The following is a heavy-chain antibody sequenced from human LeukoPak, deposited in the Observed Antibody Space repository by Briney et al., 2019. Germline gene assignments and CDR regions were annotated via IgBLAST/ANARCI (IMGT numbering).Heavy chain of an antibody. D-gene: IGHD3-3*01. CDR3: ATDPFGVVIIKHY. J-gene: IGHJ4*02. V-gene: IGHV1-24*01. CDR1: GYTLTELS. CDR2: FDPEDGET. Sequence: ASVKVSCKVSGYTLTELSMHWVRQAPGKGPEWMGGFDPEDGETIYAQKFQGRVTMTEDTSTDTAYMELSSLRSEDTAVYYCATDPFGVVIIKHYWGQGTLVTVSS.